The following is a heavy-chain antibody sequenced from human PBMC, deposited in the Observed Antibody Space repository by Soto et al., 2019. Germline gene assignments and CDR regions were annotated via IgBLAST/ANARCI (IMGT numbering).Heavy chain of an antibody. CDR2: ISAYNGNT. CDR3: ARSPTYYYDSSGYYVSADLDY. V-gene: IGHV1-18*01. D-gene: IGHD3-22*01. J-gene: IGHJ4*02. Sequence: VASVKVSCKASGYTFTSYGISWVRQAPGQGLEWMGWISAYNGNTNYAQKLQGRVTMTTDTSTSTAYMELRSLRSDDTAVYYCARSPTYYYDSSGYYVSADLDYWGQGTLVTVSS. CDR1: GYTFTSYG.